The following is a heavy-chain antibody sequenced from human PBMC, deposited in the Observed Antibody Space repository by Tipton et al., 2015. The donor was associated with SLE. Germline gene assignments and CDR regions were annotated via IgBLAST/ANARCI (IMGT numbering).Heavy chain of an antibody. Sequence: SLRLSCAVSGFTVSNNYMSWVRQAPGRGLEWVSIIYSGGSTYYADSVKGRFTISRDNSKNTLYLQMNSLRAEDTAVYYCAKDLSASDFWSGYYTLDYYYYMDVWGKGTTVTVSS. CDR1: GFTVSNNY. J-gene: IGHJ6*03. CDR2: IYSGGST. V-gene: IGHV3-53*01. CDR3: AKDLSASDFWSGYYTLDYYYYMDV. D-gene: IGHD3-3*01.